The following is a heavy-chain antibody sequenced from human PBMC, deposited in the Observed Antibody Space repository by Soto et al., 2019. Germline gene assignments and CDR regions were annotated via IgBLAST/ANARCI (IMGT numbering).Heavy chain of an antibody. CDR2: ISGSGGST. V-gene: IGHV3-23*01. J-gene: IGHJ4*02. CDR1: GFTFSSYA. D-gene: IGHD2-15*01. CDR3: AKDGGDIVVVVAAKGEPSSEY. Sequence: GGSLRLSCAASGFTFSSYAMSWVRQAPGKGLEWVSAISGSGGSTYYADSVKGRFTISRDNSKNTLYLQMNSLRAEDTAVYYCAKDGGDIVVVVAAKGEPSSEYWGQGTLVTVSS.